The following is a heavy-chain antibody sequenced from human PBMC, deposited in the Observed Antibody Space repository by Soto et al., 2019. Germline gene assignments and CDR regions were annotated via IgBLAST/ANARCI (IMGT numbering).Heavy chain of an antibody. V-gene: IGHV4-30-2*01. CDR3: ARGAEESGYSSSWWSRRRQDNAFDI. J-gene: IGHJ3*02. D-gene: IGHD6-13*01. CDR1: GGSISSGGYS. CDR2: IYHSGST. Sequence: SETLSLTCAVSGGSISSGGYSWSWIRQPPGKGLEWIRYIYHSGSTYYNPSLKSRVTISVDRSKNQFSLKLSSVTAADTAVYYCARGAEESGYSSSWWSRRRQDNAFDIWGQGTMVTVSS.